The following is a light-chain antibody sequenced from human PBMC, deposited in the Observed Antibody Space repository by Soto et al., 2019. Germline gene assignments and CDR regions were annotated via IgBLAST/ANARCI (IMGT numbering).Light chain of an antibody. V-gene: IGKV3-20*01. J-gene: IGKJ5*01. CDR1: QSVSSSF. CDR2: GAS. Sequence: IVFTQSPGTLSFSPGERATLSCRSSQSVSSSFLSWYQQKRGQAPRLLMFGASSRATGIPERFSGSGSGTDFTLTIYRLEPEDFAVYYCQQSGYSPITFGQGTRLEIK. CDR3: QQSGYSPIT.